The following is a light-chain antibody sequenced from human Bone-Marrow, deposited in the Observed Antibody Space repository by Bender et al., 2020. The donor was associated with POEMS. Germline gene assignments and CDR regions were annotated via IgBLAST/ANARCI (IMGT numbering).Light chain of an antibody. CDR1: SSNIGAHA. V-gene: IGLV1-44*01. CDR2: SSH. J-gene: IGLJ3*02. Sequence: QSVLTQPPSASGTPGQRVTISCSGGSSNIGAHAVNWYQHLPGTAPKLLIYSSHRRPSEVPDRFSGSRSGTSASLAISGLQSEDEADYYWAVWDDRLNGWVFGGGNKLTVL. CDR3: AVWDDRLNGWV.